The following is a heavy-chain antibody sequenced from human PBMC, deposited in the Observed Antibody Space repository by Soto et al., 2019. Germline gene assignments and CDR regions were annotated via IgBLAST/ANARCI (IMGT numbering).Heavy chain of an antibody. D-gene: IGHD1-26*01. CDR3: ARIKWGLNYYNGMDV. J-gene: IGHJ6*02. Sequence: ASVKVSCKPSGYSFSDYFIQWVRQAPGQGLEWVAWINPKTAATNYAKKFQGRVSLTWDTSSTTAYMELTRLRPDDTAFYYCARIKWGLNYYNGMDVWGQGTTVTVSS. CDR2: INPKTAAT. V-gene: IGHV1-2*02. CDR1: GYSFSDYF.